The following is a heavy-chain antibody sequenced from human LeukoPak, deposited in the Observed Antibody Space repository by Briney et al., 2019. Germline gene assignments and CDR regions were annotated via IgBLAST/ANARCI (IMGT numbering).Heavy chain of an antibody. CDR1: GSTFSSYA. CDR2: ISGSGGST. Sequence: AGGSLRLSCAASGSTFSSYAMSWVRQAPRKGLEWVSAISGSGGSTYYADSVKGRFTISRDNSKNTLYLQMNSLRAEDTAVYYCAKYHNSGFGYWGQGTLVTVSS. V-gene: IGHV3-23*01. J-gene: IGHJ4*02. CDR3: AKYHNSGFGY. D-gene: IGHD6-19*01.